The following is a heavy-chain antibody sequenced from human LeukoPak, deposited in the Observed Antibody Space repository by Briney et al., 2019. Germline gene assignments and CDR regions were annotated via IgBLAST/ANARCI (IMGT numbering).Heavy chain of an antibody. CDR3: ARWALRFVEEQSPLFDY. J-gene: IGHJ4*02. D-gene: IGHD3-3*01. V-gene: IGHV4-31*03. Sequence: PSQTLSLTCTVSGGSLSSGGYYWSWIRQHPGKGLEWLGYIYYSGSTYYNPSLKSRVTISVDTSKNQFSLKLSSVTAADTAVYYCARWALRFVEEQSPLFDYWGQGTLVTVSS. CDR1: GGSLSSGGYY. CDR2: IYYSGST.